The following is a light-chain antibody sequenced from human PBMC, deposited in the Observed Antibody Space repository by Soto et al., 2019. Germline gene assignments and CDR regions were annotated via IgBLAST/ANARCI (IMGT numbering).Light chain of an antibody. J-gene: IGLJ2*01. CDR1: SSDVGGYNY. CDR2: EVN. V-gene: IGLV2-14*01. Sequence: QSVLTQPASVSGSPGQSITISCTGTSSDVGGYNYVSWYQHHPGKAPKLMIYEVNNRPSGVSNRFSGSKSGNTASLTISGLQPEDEADYYCSSYTSSSTPQVVFGGETQLTVL. CDR3: SSYTSSSTPQVV.